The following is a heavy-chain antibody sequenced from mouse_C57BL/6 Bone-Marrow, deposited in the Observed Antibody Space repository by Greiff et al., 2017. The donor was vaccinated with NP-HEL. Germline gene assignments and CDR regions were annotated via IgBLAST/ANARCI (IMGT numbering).Heavy chain of an antibody. V-gene: IGHV1-18*01. CDR1: GYTFTDYN. J-gene: IGHJ4*01. Sequence: EVQGVESGPELVKPGASVKIPCKASGYTFTDYNMDWVKQSHGKSLEWIGDINPNNGGTIYNQKFKGKATLTVDKSSSTAYMELRSLTSEDTAVYYCARGLWEDYAMDYWGQGTSVTVSA. CDR3: ARGLWEDYAMDY. CDR2: INPNNGGT. D-gene: IGHD6-5*01.